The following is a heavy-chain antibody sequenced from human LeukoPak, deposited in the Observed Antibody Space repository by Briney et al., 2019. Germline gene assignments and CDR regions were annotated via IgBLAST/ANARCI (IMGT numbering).Heavy chain of an antibody. CDR2: ISAYNGNT. CDR3: AREGLGYCTGGSCSAFDS. Sequence: GASVKVSCKASGYTFTNYGISWVRQAPGQGLEWMGWISAYNGNTNYVQKLQGRVTMTTDTSTRTAHMELRSLRSDDTAVYYCAREGLGYCTGGSCSAFDSWGQGTLVTVSS. D-gene: IGHD2-15*01. J-gene: IGHJ4*02. CDR1: GYTFTNYG. V-gene: IGHV1-18*01.